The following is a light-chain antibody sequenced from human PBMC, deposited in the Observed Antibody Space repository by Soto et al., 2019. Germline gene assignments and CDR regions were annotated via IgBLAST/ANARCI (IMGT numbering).Light chain of an antibody. CDR1: QSIVRW. CDR2: DAS. Sequence: DLQMTQSPSTLSASVGDRVTITCRASQSIVRWLAWYQQKPGKAPKLLIYDASSLESGVPSRFSGSGSGTEFTLTISSLQPDDFATYYCQQYNSYWTFGQGTKVDIK. CDR3: QQYNSYWT. J-gene: IGKJ1*01. V-gene: IGKV1-5*01.